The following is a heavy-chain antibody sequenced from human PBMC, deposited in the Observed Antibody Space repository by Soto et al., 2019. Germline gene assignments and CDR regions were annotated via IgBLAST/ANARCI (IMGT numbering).Heavy chain of an antibody. CDR1: GFTFSDYG. CDR2: IWHDGNEK. CDR3: AREFGQYGNYRFDP. J-gene: IGHJ5*02. Sequence: QVQLVESGGGVVQPGRSLRLSCAASGFTFSDYGMHWVRQTPGKGLEWVAVIWHDGNEKYYADSAKGRFTVSRDNSKNTLDLQMNSLRAEDTAVYYCAREFGQYGNYRFDPWGQGTLVAVSS. D-gene: IGHD3-16*01. V-gene: IGHV3-33*01.